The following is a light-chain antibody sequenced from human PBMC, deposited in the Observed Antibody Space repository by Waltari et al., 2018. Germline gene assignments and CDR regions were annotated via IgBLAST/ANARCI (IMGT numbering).Light chain of an antibody. V-gene: IGKV1-39*01. J-gene: IGKJ5*01. Sequence: DIQMTQSPSSQSASVGDRVTISCRASQSVTGYLNWYQQKPGKAPKLLIYEASRLHSGVPSRFSGSQSGTDFTLTISFLQPEDFATYYCQQSDTNPIAFGQGTRLEIK. CDR3: QQSDTNPIA. CDR1: QSVTGY. CDR2: EAS.